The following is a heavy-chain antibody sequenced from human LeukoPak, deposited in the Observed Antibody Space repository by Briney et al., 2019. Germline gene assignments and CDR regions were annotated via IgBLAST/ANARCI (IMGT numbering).Heavy chain of an antibody. D-gene: IGHD3-22*01. J-gene: IGHJ4*02. V-gene: IGHV4-34*01. CDR2: INHSGST. CDR3: ARNYYYDSSGYYSKFDY. CDR1: GGSFSGYY. Sequence: SETLSLTCAVYGGSFSGYYWSWIRQPPGKGLEWIGEINHSGSTNYNPSLKSRVTISVDTSKNQFSLKLSSVTAADTAVYYCARNYYYDSSGYYSKFDYWGQGTLVTVSS.